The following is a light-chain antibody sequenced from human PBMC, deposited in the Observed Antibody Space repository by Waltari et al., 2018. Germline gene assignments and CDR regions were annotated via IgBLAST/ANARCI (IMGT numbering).Light chain of an antibody. V-gene: IGLV2-11*01. CDR3: CSFAGSPPDV. CDR2: DVN. CDR1: SSDVGGYDS. Sequence: QSALTQPRSVSGSPGQSVTISCTGTSSDVGGYDSVSWYQQHPGKAPKLMIYDVNKRPSGVPDRRSGSKSGNTAFLTISGLQGEDEADYYCCSFAGSPPDVFGTGTKVTVL. J-gene: IGLJ1*01.